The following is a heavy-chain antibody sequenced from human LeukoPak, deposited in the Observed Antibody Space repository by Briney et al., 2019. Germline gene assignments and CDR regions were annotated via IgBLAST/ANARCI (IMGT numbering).Heavy chain of an antibody. CDR2: ISSGGGYI. CDR1: GFSFSTYS. D-gene: IGHD2-15*01. J-gene: IGHJ6*02. V-gene: IGHV3-21*01. CDR3: ARDLGYCSGGRCYYYGLDV. Sequence: GGSLRLSCAASGFSFSTYSMNWVRQAPGKGLEWVSSISSGGGYIYYADSVKGRFTISRDNAKNSLYLQMNSLRAEDTAVYYCARDLGYCSGGRCYYYGLDVWGQGTTVTVSS.